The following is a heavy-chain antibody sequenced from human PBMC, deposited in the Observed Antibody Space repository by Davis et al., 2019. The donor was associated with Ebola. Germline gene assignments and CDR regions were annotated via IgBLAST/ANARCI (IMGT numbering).Heavy chain of an antibody. D-gene: IGHD2-15*01. J-gene: IGHJ6*02. CDR3: ASTWSGKYYYYYGMDV. CDR2: IYYSGST. CDR1: GGSIRSRDYY. V-gene: IGHV4-30-4*01. Sequence: MPSETLSLTCTVSGGSIRSRDYYWSWIRQPPGKGLEWIGYIYYSGSTNYNPSLKSRVTISVDTSKNQFSLKLSSVTAADTAVYYCASTWSGKYYYYYGMDVWGQGTTVTVSS.